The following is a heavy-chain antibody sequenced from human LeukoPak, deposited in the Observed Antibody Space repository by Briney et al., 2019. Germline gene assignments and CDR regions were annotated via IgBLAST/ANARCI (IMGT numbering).Heavy chain of an antibody. CDR1: GFTFSSYG. CDR2: INWNGGST. Sequence: PGGSLRLSCAASGFTFSSYGMSWVRQAPGKGLEWVSGINWNGGSTGYADSVKGRFTISRDNAKNSLYLQMNSLRAEDTALYYCARENMELSEFYYYYYMDVWGKGTTVTVSS. CDR3: ARENMELSEFYYYYYMDV. J-gene: IGHJ6*03. D-gene: IGHD1-7*01. V-gene: IGHV3-20*04.